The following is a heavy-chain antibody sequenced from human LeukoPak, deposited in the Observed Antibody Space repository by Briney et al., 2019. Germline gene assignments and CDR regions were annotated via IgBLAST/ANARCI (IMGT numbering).Heavy chain of an antibody. CDR3: ARELGAGTYYYYYGMDV. V-gene: IGHV1-8*01. Sequence: GASVKVSCKASGYTFTSYDINWVRQATGQGLEWMGWMNPNSGNTGYAQKFQGRVTMTRNTPISTAYMELSSLRSEDTAVYYCARELGAGTYYYYYGMDVWGQGTTVTVSS. D-gene: IGHD6-13*01. J-gene: IGHJ6*02. CDR2: MNPNSGNT. CDR1: GYTFTSYD.